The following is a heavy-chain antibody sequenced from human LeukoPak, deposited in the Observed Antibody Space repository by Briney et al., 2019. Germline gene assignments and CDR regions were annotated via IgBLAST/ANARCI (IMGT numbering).Heavy chain of an antibody. CDR1: GFTFSSYG. J-gene: IGHJ1*01. Sequence: PGGSLRLSCAASGFTFSSYGMHWVRQAPGKGLEWVAVISYDGSNKYYADSVKGRFTISRGNSKNTLYLQMNSLRAEDTAVYYCASPVGYCSSTSCYTFGYFQHWGQGTLVTVSS. CDR2: ISYDGSNK. CDR3: ASPVGYCSSTSCYTFGYFQH. V-gene: IGHV3-30*03. D-gene: IGHD2-2*02.